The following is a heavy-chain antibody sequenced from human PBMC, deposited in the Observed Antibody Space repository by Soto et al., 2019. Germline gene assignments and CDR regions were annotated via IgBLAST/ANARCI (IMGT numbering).Heavy chain of an antibody. J-gene: IGHJ4*03. Sequence: GGSLRLSCEVSGLTYSTAWMHWVRQAPGKGLVWVSSINRDGSVTNYADSVKGRFTISRDSAEKTLYLQINSLRADDTGVYYCARDDIVVAPSMRIWGQGTPVTVSS. CDR3: ARDDIVVAPSMRI. CDR1: GLTYSTAW. CDR2: INRDGSVT. D-gene: IGHD2-2*01. V-gene: IGHV3-74*01.